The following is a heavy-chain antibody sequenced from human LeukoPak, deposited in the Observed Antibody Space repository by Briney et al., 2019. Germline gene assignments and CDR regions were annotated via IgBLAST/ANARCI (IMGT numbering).Heavy chain of an antibody. V-gene: IGHV3-48*03. J-gene: IGHJ4*02. Sequence: GGSLRLSCAASGFTFSSYEMNWVRQAPGKGLEWVSYISSSGSTIYYADSVKGRFTISRDNAKNSLYLQMNSLRAEDTAVYYCARGLSSSRWYYNWGQGTLVTVSS. CDR3: ARGLSSSRWYYN. D-gene: IGHD6-13*01. CDR1: GFTFSSYE. CDR2: ISSSGSTI.